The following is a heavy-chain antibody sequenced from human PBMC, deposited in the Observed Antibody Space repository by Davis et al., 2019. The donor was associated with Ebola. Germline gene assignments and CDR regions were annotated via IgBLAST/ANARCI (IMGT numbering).Heavy chain of an antibody. Sequence: ASVKVSCKVLETVDYCSQWVRQAPGQGLEWMGWINPNSGGTKYAQKFQGRVIMTRDTSISTAYMELTRLRSDDTAVYYCARVRYSSSWYPSPSFDYWGQGTLVTVSS. J-gene: IGHJ4*02. CDR2: INPNSGGT. CDR1: ETVDYC. V-gene: IGHV1-2*02. D-gene: IGHD6-13*01. CDR3: ARVRYSSSWYPSPSFDY.